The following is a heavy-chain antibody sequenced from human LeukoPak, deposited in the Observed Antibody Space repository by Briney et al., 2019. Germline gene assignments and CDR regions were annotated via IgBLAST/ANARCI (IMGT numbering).Heavy chain of an antibody. CDR2: IYYSGST. J-gene: IGHJ4*02. V-gene: IGHV4-39*01. CDR3: ARLGISHSSFDY. CDR1: GGSISSSSYY. D-gene: IGHD5-18*01. Sequence: SQTMSLTCTVSGGSISSSSYYWGWIRQPPGKGLEWIGSIYYSGSTYYNPSLKSRVTISVDTSKNQFSLQLTSVTAADTDVYYCARLGISHSSFDYWGQRTLVTVSS.